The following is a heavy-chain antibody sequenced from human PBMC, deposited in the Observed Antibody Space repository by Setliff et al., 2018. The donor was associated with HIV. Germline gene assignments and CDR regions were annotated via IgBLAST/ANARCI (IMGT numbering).Heavy chain of an antibody. J-gene: IGHJ3*02. CDR3: ARRTIWGDAFDI. CDR2: IFHSGNT. D-gene: IGHD3-16*01. Sequence: LSLTCNVSGYSLSSGFYWGWIRQPPGKGLEWIGNIFHSGNTDQNPSLKSRVTMSVETSENQFPLRLNSVTAADTAVYYCARRTIWGDAFDIWGRGTMVTVSS. CDR1: GYSLSSGFY. V-gene: IGHV4-38-2*02.